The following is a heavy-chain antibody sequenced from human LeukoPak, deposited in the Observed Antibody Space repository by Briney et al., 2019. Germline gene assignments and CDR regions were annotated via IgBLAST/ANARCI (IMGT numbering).Heavy chain of an antibody. CDR3: ARSVVTLYWYFDL. CDR2: INPYNGGT. D-gene: IGHD4-23*01. V-gene: IGHV1-2*02. CDR1: GYSFTAYH. J-gene: IGHJ2*01. Sequence: ASVKVSCKASGYSFTAYHMHLVRQAPGQGLEWMGWINPYNGGTNYAQKFQGRVTMARDTSTSTAYMELSRLRSDDTAVYYCARSVVTLYWYFDLWGRGTLVTVSS.